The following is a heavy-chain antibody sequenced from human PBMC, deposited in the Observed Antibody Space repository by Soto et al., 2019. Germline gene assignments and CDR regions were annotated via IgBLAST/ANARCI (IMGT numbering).Heavy chain of an antibody. D-gene: IGHD3-9*01. CDR1: GFTVSSNY. CDR2: IYSGGST. J-gene: IGHJ5*02. Sequence: GGSLRLSCAASGFTVSSNYMSWVRQAPGKGLEWVSVIYSGGSTYYADSVKGRFTISRDNSKNTLYLQMNSLRAEDTAVYYCALTRNVLRYFDWLTRSARYWFDPWGQGTLVTVSS. V-gene: IGHV3-66*01. CDR3: ALTRNVLRYFDWLTRSARYWFDP.